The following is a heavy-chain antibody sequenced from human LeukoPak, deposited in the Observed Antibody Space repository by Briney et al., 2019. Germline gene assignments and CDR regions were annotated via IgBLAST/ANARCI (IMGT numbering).Heavy chain of an antibody. V-gene: IGHV3-30-3*01. D-gene: IGHD1-1*01. CDR2: ISYDGSNK. CDR3: ARDRYGWFDP. J-gene: IGHJ5*02. Sequence: SGGSLRLSCAASGFTFSDYYMSWIRQAPGKGLEWVAVISYDGSNKYYADSVKGRFTISRDNSKNTLYLQMNSLRAEDTAVYYCARDRYGWFDPWGQGTLVTVSS. CDR1: GFTFSDYY.